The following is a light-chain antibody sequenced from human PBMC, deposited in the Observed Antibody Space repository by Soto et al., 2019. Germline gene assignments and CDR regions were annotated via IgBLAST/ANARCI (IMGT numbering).Light chain of an antibody. CDR2: DTS. J-gene: IGLJ2*01. V-gene: IGLV7-46*01. CDR1: TGAGTSGHY. Sequence: QAVVTQEPSLTVSPGGTVTLTCGSSTGAGTSGHYPYWFQQKSGQAPRALIYDTSNKHSWTPARFSGSLLGGKAALTLSGAQPEDEAEYYCLLSFSGTHVVFGGGTKVTVL. CDR3: LLSFSGTHVV.